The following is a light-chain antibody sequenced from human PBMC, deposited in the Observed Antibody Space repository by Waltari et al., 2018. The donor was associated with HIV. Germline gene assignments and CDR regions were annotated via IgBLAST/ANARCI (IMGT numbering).Light chain of an antibody. Sequence: QSVLTQPPSVSAAPGQKVTISCSGSTSNVGKNYVSWYQQFPETAPKLIIYDNNKRPSGIPDRFSGSKSGTSAPLTITGLQTGDEADYYCGTWDSSVSAGVFGGGSKLTVL. V-gene: IGLV1-51*01. J-gene: IGLJ3*02. CDR1: TSNVGKNY. CDR3: GTWDSSVSAGV. CDR2: DNN.